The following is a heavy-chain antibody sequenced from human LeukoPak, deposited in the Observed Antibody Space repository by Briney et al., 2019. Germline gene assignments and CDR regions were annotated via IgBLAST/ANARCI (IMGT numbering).Heavy chain of an antibody. CDR3: AKVSWANYFDY. J-gene: IGHJ4*02. Sequence: GGSLRLSCAASGFTFSSYWMSWVRQAPGKGLEWVANIKQDGSEKYYVDSVKGRFTISRDNAKNSLYLQMNSLRAEDTAIYYCAKVSWANYFDYWGQGTPVTVSS. D-gene: IGHD6-13*01. V-gene: IGHV3-7*03. CDR2: IKQDGSEK. CDR1: GFTFSSYW.